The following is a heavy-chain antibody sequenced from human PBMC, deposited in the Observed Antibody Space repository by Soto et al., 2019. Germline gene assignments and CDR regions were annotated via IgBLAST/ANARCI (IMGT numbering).Heavy chain of an antibody. CDR3: AREGSGYNL. D-gene: IGHD5-12*01. Sequence: GASVKVSFKASGGSFRNFGSSWVRQAPGQGLEWMGGIVPVFGRPNYAQRFRGRLTITADESTSTGYMELISLRSDDTAVYYCAREGSGYNLWGQGTQVTVSS. CDR1: GGSFRNFG. CDR2: IVPVFGRP. J-gene: IGHJ4*02. V-gene: IGHV1-69*13.